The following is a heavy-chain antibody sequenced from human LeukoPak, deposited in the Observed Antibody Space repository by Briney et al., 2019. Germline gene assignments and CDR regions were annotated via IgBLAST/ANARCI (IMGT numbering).Heavy chain of an antibody. CDR2: ISYDGSNK. V-gene: IGHV3-30-3*01. J-gene: IGHJ4*02. CDR3: ARDDSLLGYCSSTSCKENYFDY. CDR1: GFTFSTYA. D-gene: IGHD2-2*01. Sequence: GRSLRLSCAASGFTFSTYAMHWVRQAPGKGLEWVAVISYDGSNKYYADSVKGRFTISRDNSKNTLYLQMNSLRAEDTAVYYCARDDSLLGYCSSTSCKENYFDYWGQGALVTVSS.